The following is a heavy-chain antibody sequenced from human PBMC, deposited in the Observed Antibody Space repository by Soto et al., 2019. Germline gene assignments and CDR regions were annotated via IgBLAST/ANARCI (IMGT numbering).Heavy chain of an antibody. CDR1: GGSISTYY. V-gene: IGHV4-59*01. CDR2: IYYSGST. D-gene: IGHD2-15*01. CDR3: ARVGCSGGSCYAVDY. J-gene: IGHJ4*02. Sequence: PSETLSLTCTVSGGSISTYYWSWIRQPPGKGLEWIGNIYYSGSTNYNPSLKSRVTISVDTSKNQFSLKLTSVTAADTAVYYCARVGCSGGSCYAVDYWGQGTLVTVSS.